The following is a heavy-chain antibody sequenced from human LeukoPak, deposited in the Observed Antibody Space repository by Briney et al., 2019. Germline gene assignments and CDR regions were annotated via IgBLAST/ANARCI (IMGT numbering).Heavy chain of an antibody. D-gene: IGHD6-13*01. J-gene: IGHJ6*02. Sequence: GGSLRLSCAASGFTFSSYAMPWVRQAPGKGLEYVSAISSNGGSTYYANSVKGRFTISRDNSKNTLYLQMGSLRAEDMAVYYCAGGGIAAAGYYYYYGMDVWGQGTTVTVSS. CDR1: GFTFSSYA. CDR2: ISSNGGST. CDR3: AGGGIAAAGYYYYYGMDV. V-gene: IGHV3-64*01.